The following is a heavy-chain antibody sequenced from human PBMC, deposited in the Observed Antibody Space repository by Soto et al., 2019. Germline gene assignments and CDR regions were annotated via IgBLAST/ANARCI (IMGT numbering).Heavy chain of an antibody. CDR3: ARERYSYGYDYYYYGMGV. V-gene: IGHV4-31*03. CDR2: IYYSGST. D-gene: IGHD5-18*01. J-gene: IGHJ6*02. Sequence: PSETLSLTCTVSGGSISSGGYYWSWIRQHPGKGLEWIGYIYYSGSTYYNPSLKSRVTISVDTSKNQFSLKLSSVTAADTAVYYCARERYSYGYDYYYYGMGVWGQGTTVTVSS. CDR1: GGSISSGGYY.